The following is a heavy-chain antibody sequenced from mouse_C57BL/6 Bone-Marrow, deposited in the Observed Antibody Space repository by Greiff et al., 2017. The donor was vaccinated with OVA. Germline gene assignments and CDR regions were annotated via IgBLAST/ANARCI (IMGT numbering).Heavy chain of an antibody. CDR3: ARSGLYDYDDWYFDV. CDR1: GYTFTSSW. CDR2: IDPSDSET. D-gene: IGHD2-4*01. Sequence: QVQLQQPGAELVRPGSSVKLSCKASGYTFTSSWMHWVKQRPIQGLEWIGNIDPSDSETHYNQKFKDKATLTVDKSSSTAYMQLSSLTSEDSAVYYCARSGLYDYDDWYFDVWGTGTTVTVSS. V-gene: IGHV1-52*01. J-gene: IGHJ1*03.